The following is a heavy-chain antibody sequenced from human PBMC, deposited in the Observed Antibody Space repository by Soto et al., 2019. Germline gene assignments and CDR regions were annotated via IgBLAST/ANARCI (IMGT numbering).Heavy chain of an antibody. D-gene: IGHD3-10*01. CDR2: ISNDGSNE. CDR1: GFTFRWFG. J-gene: IGHJ4*02. V-gene: IGHV3-30*18. Sequence: LRLSCAGSGFTFRWFGMNWVRQAPGKGLEWVARISNDGSNEYYVDSVKGRFAISRDNSKNTLYLQMDSLRAEDTAVYYCAKGEVRGIIPSYFDYWGLGTLVTVSS. CDR3: AKGEVRGIIPSYFDY.